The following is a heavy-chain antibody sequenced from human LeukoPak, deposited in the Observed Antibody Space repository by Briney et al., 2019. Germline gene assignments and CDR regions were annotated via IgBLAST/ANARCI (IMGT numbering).Heavy chain of an antibody. CDR1: GFTVSNNY. J-gene: IGHJ4*02. V-gene: IGHV3-53*01. CDR2: IYSSGNT. Sequence: GGSLRLSCAASGFTVSNNYMSWFRQAPGKGLEWVSVIYSSGNTYYADSVKGRFTISRDNSKNTLYLQMNSLRAEDTAVYYCARDGLDRGSREYYFDFWGQGTLVTVSS. D-gene: IGHD3/OR15-3a*01. CDR3: ARDGLDRGSREYYFDF.